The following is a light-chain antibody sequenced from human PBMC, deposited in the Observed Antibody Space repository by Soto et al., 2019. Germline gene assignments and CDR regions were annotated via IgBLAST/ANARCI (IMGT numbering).Light chain of an antibody. CDR2: DVA. V-gene: IGLV2-11*01. CDR3: CSYAGGYTDL. J-gene: IGLJ1*01. CDR1: GXDVGAYNY. Sequence: QSALTQPRSVSGSPGQSLTISCTGTGXDVGAYNYVSWYQQHPGRHPKLMIYDVARWPSGVPDRFSGSKSGNTASLTISGLQAEDEAAYFCCSYAGGYTDLFGTGTKVTVL.